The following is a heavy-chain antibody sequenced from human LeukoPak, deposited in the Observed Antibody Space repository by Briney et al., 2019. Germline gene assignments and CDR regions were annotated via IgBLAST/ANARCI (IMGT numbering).Heavy chain of an antibody. V-gene: IGHV1-18*01. D-gene: IGHD1-26*01. J-gene: IGHJ5*02. CDR3: ARDLAGIVGVTAWFDP. Sequence: AAVKVSCKASAYTFTSYAISWMRQAPGQGLEWMGWNSVYNGNTNYAQKFQGRVTMTTDTSTNTVYMELRSLRFDDTAVYYCARDLAGIVGVTAWFDPWGQGTLVTVSS. CDR2: NSVYNGNT. CDR1: AYTFTSYA.